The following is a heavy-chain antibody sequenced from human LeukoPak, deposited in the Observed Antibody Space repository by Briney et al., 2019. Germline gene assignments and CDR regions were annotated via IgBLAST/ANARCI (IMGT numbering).Heavy chain of an antibody. Sequence: SGGSLRLSFAASGFTFDDYAMHWVRQAPGKGLEWVSGISWNSGSIGYADSVKGRFTISRDNAKNSLYLQMNSLRVEDTAVYYCARDEGFFYGMDVWGQGTTVTVSS. CDR3: ARDEGFFYGMDV. D-gene: IGHD3-3*01. CDR2: ISWNSGSI. V-gene: IGHV3-9*01. J-gene: IGHJ6*02. CDR1: GFTFDDYA.